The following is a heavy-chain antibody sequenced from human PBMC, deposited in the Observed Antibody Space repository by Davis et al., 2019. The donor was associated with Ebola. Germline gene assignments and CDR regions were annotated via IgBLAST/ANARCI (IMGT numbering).Heavy chain of an antibody. V-gene: IGHV3-20*01. CDR1: GFTFSSYA. J-gene: IGHJ5*02. CDR2: INWNGGST. Sequence: GESLKISCAASGFTFSSYAMSWVRQAPGKGLEWVSGINWNGGSTGYVDSVKGRFTISRDNAKNSLYLQMNSLRAEDTALYHCARVNAVTGYSRFAPWGQGTLVTVSS. CDR3: ARVNAVTGYSRFAP. D-gene: IGHD3-9*01.